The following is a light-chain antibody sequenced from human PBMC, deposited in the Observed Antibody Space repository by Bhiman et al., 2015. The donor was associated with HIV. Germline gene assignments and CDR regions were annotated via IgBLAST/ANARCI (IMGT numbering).Light chain of an antibody. CDR3: SSYTSSSLVV. Sequence: QSALTQPASVSGSPGQSITISCTGTSSDVGGSNYVSWYQHHPGKAPKLIISDVSNRPSGISYRFSGSKSGNTASLTISGLQAEDEADYYCSSYTSSSLVVFGGGTKLTVL. CDR2: DVS. V-gene: IGLV2-14*03. CDR1: SSDVGGSNY. J-gene: IGLJ2*01.